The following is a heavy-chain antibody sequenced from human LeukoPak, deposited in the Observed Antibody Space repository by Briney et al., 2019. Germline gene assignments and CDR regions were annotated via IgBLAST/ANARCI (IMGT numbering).Heavy chain of an antibody. CDR3: ARMSGYCSGDSCYGNNWFDP. V-gene: IGHV1-69*06. D-gene: IGHD2-15*01. CDR2: IIPIFGTA. CDR1: GGTFSSYA. Sequence: SVKVSCKASGGTFSSYAISWVRQAPGQGLEWMGGIIPIFGTANYAQKFQGRVTITADKSTSTAYMELSRLPSEATAVYYCARMSGYCSGDSCYGNNWFDPWGQGTLVTVSS. J-gene: IGHJ5*02.